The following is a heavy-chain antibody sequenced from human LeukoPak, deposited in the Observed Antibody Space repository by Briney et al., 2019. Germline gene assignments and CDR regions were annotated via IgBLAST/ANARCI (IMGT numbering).Heavy chain of an antibody. V-gene: IGHV3-30-3*01. J-gene: IGHJ4*02. Sequence: QAGGSLRLSCAASGFTFSSYAMHWVRQAPGKGLEWVAVISYDGSNKYYADSVTGRFTISRDNSKNALFLQMNSLRTEDTAVYYCARDRDYYEISAYHFDYWGQGTLVTVSS. CDR1: GFTFSSYA. D-gene: IGHD3-22*01. CDR2: ISYDGSNK. CDR3: ARDRDYYEISAYHFDY.